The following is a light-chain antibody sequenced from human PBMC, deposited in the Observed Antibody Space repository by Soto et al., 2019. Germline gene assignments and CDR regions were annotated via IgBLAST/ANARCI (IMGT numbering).Light chain of an antibody. J-gene: IGLJ2*01. V-gene: IGLV2-14*01. CDR3: SAYTSSSTLVV. CDR1: SGDVGGYNY. Sequence: QSALTQPASVSGSPGQSITISCTGTSGDVGGYNYVSWYQPHPGKAPKLMMYDVSNRPSGVANRFSGTKSGNTASLAISGLQAEDEADYYCSAYTSSSTLVVFGGGTKPAV. CDR2: DVS.